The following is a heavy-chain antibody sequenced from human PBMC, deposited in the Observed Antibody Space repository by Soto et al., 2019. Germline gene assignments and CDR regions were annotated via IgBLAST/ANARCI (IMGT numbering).Heavy chain of an antibody. D-gene: IGHD2-8*01. Sequence: SETLSLTCAISGDSVSSYDSTWDWIRQSPSRGLEWLGRTYYRSKWYHDYAVSVKSRITINPDTSNNQLSLQLNSVTPDDTAVYFCEKLIGNGCLVSGGRETVVPVP. CDR1: GDSVSSYDST. V-gene: IGHV6-1*01. CDR2: TYYRSKWYH. J-gene: IGHJ2*01. CDR3: EKLIGNGCLVS.